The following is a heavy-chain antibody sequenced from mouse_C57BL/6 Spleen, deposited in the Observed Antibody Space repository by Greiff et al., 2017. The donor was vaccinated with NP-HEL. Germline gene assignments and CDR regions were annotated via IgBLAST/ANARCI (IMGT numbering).Heavy chain of an antibody. D-gene: IGHD2-13*01. J-gene: IGHJ4*01. Sequence: QVQLQQSGAELVRPGTSVKVSCKASGYAFTNYLIEWVTQRPGQGLEWIGVINPGSGGTNYNEKFKGKATLTADKSSSTAYMQLSSLTSEDSAVYFCARSGDSMDYWGQGTSVTVSS. CDR2: INPGSGGT. CDR3: ARSGDSMDY. V-gene: IGHV1-54*01. CDR1: GYAFTNYL.